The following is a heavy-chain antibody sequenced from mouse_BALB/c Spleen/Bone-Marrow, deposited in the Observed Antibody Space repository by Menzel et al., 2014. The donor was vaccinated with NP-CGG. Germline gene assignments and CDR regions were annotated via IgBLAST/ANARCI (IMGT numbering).Heavy chain of an antibody. CDR2: INPDSSTI. CDR3: ARLNYYGNLFV. V-gene: IGHV4-1*02. CDR1: GFDFSRYW. D-gene: IGHD1-1*01. Sequence: EVKLQESGGGLVQPGGPLKLSCAASGFDFSRYWMSWVRQVPGKGLEWIGEINPDSSTINYTPSLKDKFIISRDNAKNTLYLQMSKVRSEDTALYYCARLNYYGNLFVWGAGTTVTVSS. J-gene: IGHJ1*01.